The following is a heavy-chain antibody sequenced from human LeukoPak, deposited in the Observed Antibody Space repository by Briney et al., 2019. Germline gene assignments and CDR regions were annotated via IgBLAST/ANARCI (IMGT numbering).Heavy chain of an antibody. J-gene: IGHJ1*01. CDR1: GFTFSGYW. CDR3: ARGMRNFLH. Sequence: GGSLRLSCAASGFTFSGYWMTWVRQTPEKGLEWAANIKQDGSVKYYVDSVKGRFTSSRDNAKNSLYLQMNSLRSEDTAVYCCARGMRNFLHWGQGTLVTVSS. CDR2: IKQDGSVK. V-gene: IGHV3-7*05.